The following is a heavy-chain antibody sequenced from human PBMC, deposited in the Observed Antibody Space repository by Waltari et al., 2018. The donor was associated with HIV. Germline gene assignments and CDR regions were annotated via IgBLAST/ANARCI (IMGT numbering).Heavy chain of an antibody. CDR1: GGSISSGSYY. D-gene: IGHD3-10*01. V-gene: IGHV4-61*02. Sequence: QVQLQESGPGLVKPSQTLSLTCTVSGGSISSGSYYWSWIRQPAGKGLEWIGRIYTSGRTNYNPSLESRVTISVDTSKNQFSLKLSSVTAADTAVYYCAREDTMVRGVVDPYYYYGMDVWGQGTTVTVSS. CDR3: AREDTMVRGVVDPYYYYGMDV. CDR2: IYTSGRT. J-gene: IGHJ6*02.